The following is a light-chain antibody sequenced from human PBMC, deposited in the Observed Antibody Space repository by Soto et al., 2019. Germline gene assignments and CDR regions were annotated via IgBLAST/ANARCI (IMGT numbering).Light chain of an antibody. CDR3: QHYNSYSEA. J-gene: IGKJ1*01. V-gene: IGKV1-5*03. Sequence: DIQMTQSPSTLSGSVGDRVTITCRASQTISSWLAWYQQKPGKAPKLLIYKASTLKSGVPSRFSGSRSGTEFTLTISILQPDDFATYYCQHYNSYSEAFGQGTKVELK. CDR1: QTISSW. CDR2: KAS.